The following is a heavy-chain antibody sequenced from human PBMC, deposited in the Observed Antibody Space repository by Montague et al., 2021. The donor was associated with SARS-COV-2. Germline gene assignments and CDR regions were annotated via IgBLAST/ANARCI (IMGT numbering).Heavy chain of an antibody. V-gene: IGHV4-59*01. J-gene: IGHJ3*02. CDR1: GGSISSYY. CDR2: IYYSGST. Sequence: SETLSLTCTVSGGSISSYYWTWIRQPPGKGLEWLGYIYYSGSTNYNPSXKSRVSISVDTSKNQFSLKLTSVTAADTAVYYCARGGGWMGNAFDIWGQGTMVTVSS. D-gene: IGHD6-19*01. CDR3: ARGGGWMGNAFDI.